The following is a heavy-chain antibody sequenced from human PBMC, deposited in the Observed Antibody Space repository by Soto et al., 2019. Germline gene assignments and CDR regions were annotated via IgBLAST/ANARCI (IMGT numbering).Heavy chain of an antibody. J-gene: IGHJ4*02. CDR2: ITSSGGAI. CDR1: GFTFSSYS. V-gene: IGHV3-48*04. Sequence: GGSLRLSCGASGFTFSSYSMNWVRQAPGKGLEWVSYITSSGGAIYYADSVKGRFSISRDNAKNSLYLQMNSLRAEDTAVYYCARDHRHGFDYWGQGILVTVSS. CDR3: ARDHRHGFDY.